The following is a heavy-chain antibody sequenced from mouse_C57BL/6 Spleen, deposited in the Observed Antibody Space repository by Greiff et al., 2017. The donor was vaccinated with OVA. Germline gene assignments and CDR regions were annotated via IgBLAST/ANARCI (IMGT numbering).Heavy chain of an antibody. J-gene: IGHJ4*01. V-gene: IGHV1-26*01. CDR2: INPNNGGT. CDR3: ASRDYGSAMDY. CDR1: GYTFTDYY. D-gene: IGHD1-1*01. Sequence: VQLQQSGPELVKPGASVKISCKASGYTFTDYYMNWVKQSHGKSLEWIGDINPNNGGTSYNQKFKGKATLTVDKSSSTAYMELRSLTSEDSAVYYCASRDYGSAMDYWGQGTSVTVSS.